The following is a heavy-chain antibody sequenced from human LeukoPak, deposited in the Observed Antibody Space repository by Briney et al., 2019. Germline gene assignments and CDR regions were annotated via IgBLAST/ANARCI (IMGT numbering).Heavy chain of an antibody. J-gene: IGHJ6*04. V-gene: IGHV3-74*01. Sequence: GGSLRLSCAVSGFTFSTYWMHWVRQAPGKGLVWVSGINSDGSRTNYADSVKGRFTISRDNAKNTLYLQTNSLRAEDTAVYYCAELGVTMIGGVWGKGTTVTISS. CDR3: AELGVTMIGGV. CDR1: GFTFSTYW. CDR2: INSDGSRT. D-gene: IGHD3-10*02.